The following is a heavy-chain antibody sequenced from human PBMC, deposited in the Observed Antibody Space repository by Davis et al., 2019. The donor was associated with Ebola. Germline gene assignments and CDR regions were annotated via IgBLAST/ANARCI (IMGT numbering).Heavy chain of an antibody. Sequence: GESLKISCAASGFTFSSYAMNWVRQAPGKGLEWVSYISSSSSTIYYADSVKGRFTISRDNAKNSLYLQMNSLRDEDTAVYYCARGGAVAGNYYFDYWGQGTLVTVSS. CDR2: ISSSSSTI. D-gene: IGHD6-19*01. J-gene: IGHJ4*02. V-gene: IGHV3-48*02. CDR3: ARGGAVAGNYYFDY. CDR1: GFTFSSYA.